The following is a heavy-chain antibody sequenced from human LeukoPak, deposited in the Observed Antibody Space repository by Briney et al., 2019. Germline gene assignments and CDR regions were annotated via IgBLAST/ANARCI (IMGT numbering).Heavy chain of an antibody. CDR1: GYTFTSYG. J-gene: IGHJ4*02. D-gene: IGHD5-18*01. CDR2: ISAYNGNT. Sequence: ASVKVSCKASGYTFTSYGITWVRQAPGQGLEWMGWISAYNGNTNYAQKFQDRVTMTTDTSTSTAYMELRSLRSDDTAMYYCARVLGIQLWGSSDYRGQGTLVTVSS. CDR3: ARVLGIQLWGSSDY. V-gene: IGHV1-18*01.